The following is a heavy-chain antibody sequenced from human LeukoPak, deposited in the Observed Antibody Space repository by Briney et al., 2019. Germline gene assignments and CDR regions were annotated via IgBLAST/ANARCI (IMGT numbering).Heavy chain of an antibody. CDR3: AKDPAAYCTNGVCYDY. Sequence: GGSLRLSCAASGFTFSSYSMNWVRQAPGKGLEWVSSISSSSSYIYYADSVKGRFTISRDNAKNSLYLQMNSLRAEDTAVYYCAKDPAAYCTNGVCYDYWGQGTLVTVSS. D-gene: IGHD2-8*01. V-gene: IGHV3-21*01. CDR2: ISSSSSYI. J-gene: IGHJ4*02. CDR1: GFTFSSYS.